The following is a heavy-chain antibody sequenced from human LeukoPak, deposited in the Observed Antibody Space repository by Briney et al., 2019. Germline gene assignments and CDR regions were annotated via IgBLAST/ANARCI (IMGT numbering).Heavy chain of an antibody. V-gene: IGHV6-1*01. Sequence: SQTLSLTCAISGDSVSNNSGAWNWVRQSPSRGLEWLGRTYYRSKWYNDYAVSVKSRITINPDTSKNQFSLQLNSASPEDTAVYYCARTMADTVAADYWGQGTLVTVSS. D-gene: IGHD6-13*01. CDR3: ARTMADTVAADY. J-gene: IGHJ4*02. CDR2: TYYRSKWYN. CDR1: GDSVSNNSGA.